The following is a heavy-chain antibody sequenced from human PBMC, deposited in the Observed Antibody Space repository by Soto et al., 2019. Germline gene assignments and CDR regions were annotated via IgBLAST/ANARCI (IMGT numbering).Heavy chain of an antibody. V-gene: IGHV3-33*01. D-gene: IGHD3-22*01. CDR2: IWYDGSNK. Sequence: GGSLRLSCAASGFTLSYYGMHWFRQAPGKGLEWVALIWYDGSNKYYADSVKGRFTISRDNSKNTLSLQMNSLRAEDTAVYYCARSFYDSRGFYYPYDSWGQGTLVTVSS. CDR3: ARSFYDSRGFYYPYDS. J-gene: IGHJ4*02. CDR1: GFTLSYYG.